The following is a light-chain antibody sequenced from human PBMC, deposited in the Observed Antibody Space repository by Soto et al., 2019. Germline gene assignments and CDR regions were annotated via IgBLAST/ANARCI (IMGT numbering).Light chain of an antibody. CDR1: SSNIESGYD. J-gene: IGLJ3*02. CDR3: QSYDSSLSGSTV. Sequence: QTVVTQPPSVSGAPGQRVTISCTGGSSNIESGYDIHWYQQLPGTAPKLLIYGNRNRPSGVPDRFSGSKSGTSASLAITGLQAEDEADYYCQSYDSSLSGSTVFGGGTKLTVL. CDR2: GNR. V-gene: IGLV1-40*01.